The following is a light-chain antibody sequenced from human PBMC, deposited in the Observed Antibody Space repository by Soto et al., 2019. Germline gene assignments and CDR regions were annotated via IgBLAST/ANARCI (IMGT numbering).Light chain of an antibody. J-gene: IGKJ1*01. CDR3: QNYNGAPWT. CDR2: AAS. CDR1: QGISTY. Sequence: DIQMTQSPYSLSSSVGDRVTITCRASQGISTYLVWYQQKPGTVPKLLIFAASTLHSGVPSRFSGSGSGTDFTLTISSLQPEDVATYYCQNYNGAPWTFGQGPKVEIK. V-gene: IGKV1-27*01.